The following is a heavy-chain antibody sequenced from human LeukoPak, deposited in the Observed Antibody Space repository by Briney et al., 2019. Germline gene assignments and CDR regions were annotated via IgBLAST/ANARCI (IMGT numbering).Heavy chain of an antibody. D-gene: IGHD1-1*01. CDR1: GYTFTSYD. CDR2: INPSGGST. V-gene: IGHV1-46*04. Sequence: ASVKASCKASGYTFTSYDMHSVRQAPGQGVEWMGIINPSGGSTSYAQHMQGRVIMARDPSTHTVHMELSSLSSEATAVYCCARESTTKLEPLGYWRQGTLVTVSS. J-gene: IGHJ4*02. CDR3: ARESTTKLEPLGY.